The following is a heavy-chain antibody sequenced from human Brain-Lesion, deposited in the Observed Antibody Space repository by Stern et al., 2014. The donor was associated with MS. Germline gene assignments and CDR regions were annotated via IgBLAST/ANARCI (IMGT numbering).Heavy chain of an antibody. D-gene: IGHD3-10*01. CDR2: VNNDGRRT. V-gene: IGHV3-74*02. CDR1: GFTFSKYW. Sequence: EVQLVESGGGLVKPGGSLRLSCAASGFTFSKYWMHWVRQAPGKGLVWVSRVNNDGRRTSYADSVKGRFTMSRDNAKNTLYLQMNSLRVEDTAIYYCARGERWFDSWGQGTLVTVSS. J-gene: IGHJ5*01. CDR3: ARGERWFDS.